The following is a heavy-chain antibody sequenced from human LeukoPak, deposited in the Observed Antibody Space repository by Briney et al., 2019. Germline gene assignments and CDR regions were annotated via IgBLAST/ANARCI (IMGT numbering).Heavy chain of an antibody. CDR3: ARDVSWSDAFDI. D-gene: IGHD6-13*01. J-gene: IGHJ3*02. V-gene: IGHV3-7*01. Sequence: GGSLRLSCAASGFTFSSYAMSWVRQAPGKGLEWVANIKQDGTEKYYVDSVKGRFTISRDNAKNSLYLQMNSLRAEDTAVYYCARDVSWSDAFDIWGQGTMVTVSS. CDR1: GFTFSSYA. CDR2: IKQDGTEK.